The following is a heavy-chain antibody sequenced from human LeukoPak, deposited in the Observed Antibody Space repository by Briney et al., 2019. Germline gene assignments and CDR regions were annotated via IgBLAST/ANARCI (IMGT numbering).Heavy chain of an antibody. V-gene: IGHV1-69*05. D-gene: IGHD2-21*01. J-gene: IGHJ4*02. CDR2: IIPIFGTA. CDR1: GGTFSSYA. CDR3: ARLLLGPYYFDY. Sequence: SVKVSCKASGGTFSSYAISWVRQAPGQGLEWMRGIIPIFGTANYAQKFQGRVTITTDESTSTAYMELSSLRSEDTAVYYCARLLLGPYYFDYWGQGTLVTVSS.